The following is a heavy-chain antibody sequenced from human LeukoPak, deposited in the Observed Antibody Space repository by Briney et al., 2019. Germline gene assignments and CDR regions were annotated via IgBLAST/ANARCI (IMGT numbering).Heavy chain of an antibody. D-gene: IGHD6-6*01. CDR3: ARDSRIAARPKHYYYYMDV. CDR1: GYTFTGYY. J-gene: IGHJ6*03. CDR2: INPNSGGT. Sequence: VASVKVSCKASGYTFTGYYMHWVRQAPGQGLEWMGWINPNSGGTNYAQKFQGRVTMTRDTSISTAYMELSRLRSDDTAVYYCARDSRIAARPKHYYYYMDVWGKGTTVTVSS. V-gene: IGHV1-2*02.